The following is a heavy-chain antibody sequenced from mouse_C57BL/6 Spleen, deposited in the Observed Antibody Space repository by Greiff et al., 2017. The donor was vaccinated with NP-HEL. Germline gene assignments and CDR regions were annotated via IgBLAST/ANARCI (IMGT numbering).Heavy chain of an antibody. V-gene: IGHV7-3*01. CDR3: ARYDGYYGNWYFDY. Sequence: EVQLVESGGGLVQPGGSLSLSCAASGFTFTDYYMSWVRQPPGKALEWLGFIRNKANGYTTEYSASVKGRFTISRDNSQSILYLQMNALGAEDSATDYCARYDGYYGNWYFDYWGQGTTLTVSS. D-gene: IGHD2-1*01. CDR2: IRNKANGYTT. J-gene: IGHJ2*01. CDR1: GFTFTDYY.